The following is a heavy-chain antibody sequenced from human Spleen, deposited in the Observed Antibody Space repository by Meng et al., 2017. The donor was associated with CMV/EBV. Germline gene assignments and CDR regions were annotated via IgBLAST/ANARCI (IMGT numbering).Heavy chain of an antibody. CDR3: ASAYCSSTSCSVDY. V-gene: IGHV3-23*01. D-gene: IGHD2-2*01. Sequence: GESLKISCAASGFIFSSYAMSWVRQAPGKGLEWVSGISGSGGSTYYADSVKGRFTISRDNSKNTLYLQMNSLRAEDTAVYYCASAYCSSTSCSVDYWGQGTLVTVSS. CDR2: ISGSGGST. CDR1: GFIFSSYA. J-gene: IGHJ4*02.